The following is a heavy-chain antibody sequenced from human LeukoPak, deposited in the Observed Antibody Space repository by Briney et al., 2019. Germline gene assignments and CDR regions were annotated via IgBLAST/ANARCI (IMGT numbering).Heavy chain of an antibody. V-gene: IGHV4-31*03. Sequence: SQTLSLTCTISGGSISSGGYYWSWIRQHPGKGLEWIGYIYYSGSTDYNPSLKSRFTMSVDTSKNQFSLKLSSVTAADTAVYYCASADYDMAFDIWGQGTMVTVSS. CDR1: GGSISSGGYY. D-gene: IGHD3-9*01. CDR2: IYYSGST. CDR3: ASADYDMAFDI. J-gene: IGHJ3*02.